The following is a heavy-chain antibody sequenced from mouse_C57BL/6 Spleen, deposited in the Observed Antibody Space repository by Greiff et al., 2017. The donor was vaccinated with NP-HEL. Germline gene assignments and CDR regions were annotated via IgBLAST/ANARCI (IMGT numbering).Heavy chain of an antibody. CDR2: IRNKANNHAT. J-gene: IGHJ2*01. V-gene: IGHV6-6*01. CDR1: GFTFSDAW. Sequence: EVKVEESGGGLVQPGGSMKLSCAASGFTFSDAWMDWVRQSPEKGLEWVAEIRNKANNHATYYAESVKGRFTISRDDSKSSVYLQMNSLRAEDTGIYYCTRQGDYDDFDYWGQGTTLTVSS. CDR3: TRQGDYDDFDY. D-gene: IGHD2-4*01.